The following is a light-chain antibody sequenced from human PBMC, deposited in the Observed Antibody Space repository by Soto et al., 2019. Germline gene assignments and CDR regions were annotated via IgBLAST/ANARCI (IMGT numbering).Light chain of an antibody. V-gene: IGKV3-15*01. CDR2: GAS. CDR1: QSVYSN. CDR3: QQYNDWPIT. Sequence: EIVMTQSPATLSVSPGERATLSCRASQSVYSNLAWYQEKPGQAPRLLIFGASTRATGILDRFSGSGSGTEFTLTISSLQSEDFAVYYCQQYNDWPITFCQGTRLEIK. J-gene: IGKJ5*01.